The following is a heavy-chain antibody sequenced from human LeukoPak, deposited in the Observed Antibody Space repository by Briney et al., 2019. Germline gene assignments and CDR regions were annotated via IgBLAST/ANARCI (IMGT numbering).Heavy chain of an antibody. D-gene: IGHD6-13*01. CDR1: GDSISSSRFY. CDR3: ARHPAYTTSWSDYFDY. CDR2: VYYSGRT. V-gene: IGHV4-39*01. J-gene: IGHJ4*02. Sequence: TSKTLSLTCTVSGDSISSSRFYWGWIRQPPGKGLEWIGSVYYSGRTYYNPSLKSRVTISVDTSKNQFSLKLNSVTAADTAVYYCARHPAYTTSWSDYFDYWGQGTLVTVSS.